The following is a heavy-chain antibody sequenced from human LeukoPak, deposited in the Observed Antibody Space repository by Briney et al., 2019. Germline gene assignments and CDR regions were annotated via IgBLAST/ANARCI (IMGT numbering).Heavy chain of an antibody. D-gene: IGHD3-10*01. V-gene: IGHV4-34*01. CDR2: INHSGST. CDR3: ARVGGLGVEGRGAIDY. CDR1: GGSFSGYY. J-gene: IGHJ4*02. Sequence: SETLSLTCAVYGGSFSGYYWSWIRQPPGKGLEWIGEINHSGSTNYNPSLKSRVTISVDTSKNQFSLKLSSVTAADTAVYYCARVGGLGVEGRGAIDYWGQGTLVTVSS.